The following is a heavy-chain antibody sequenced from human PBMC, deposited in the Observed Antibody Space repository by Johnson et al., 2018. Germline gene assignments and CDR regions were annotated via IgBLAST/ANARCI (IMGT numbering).Heavy chain of an antibody. CDR1: GFTFDDYA. CDR2: ISWNSDTV. D-gene: IGHD5-18*01. V-gene: IGHV3-9*01. CDR3: AKEIQMDTADAFDI. Sequence: VQLQESGGGLVQPGRSLRLSCAASGFTFDDYAMHWVRQAPGQGLEWVSSISWNSDTVDYADSVKGRFTISRDNAKNSLYLQMNSLRAEDTALYYWAKEIQMDTADAFDIWGQGTMVTVSS. J-gene: IGHJ3*02.